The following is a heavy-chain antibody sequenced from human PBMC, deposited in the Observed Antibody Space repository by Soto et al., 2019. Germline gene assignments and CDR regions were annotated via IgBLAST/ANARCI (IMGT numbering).Heavy chain of an antibody. D-gene: IGHD4-17*01. Sequence: GESLKISCKGSGYSFTSYWIGWVRQMLGKGLEWMGIIYPGDSDTRYSPSFQGQVTISADKSISTAYLQWSSLKASDTAMYYCARPMTTENDAFDIWGQGTMVTVSS. CDR1: GYSFTSYW. J-gene: IGHJ3*02. CDR2: IYPGDSDT. V-gene: IGHV5-51*01. CDR3: ARPMTTENDAFDI.